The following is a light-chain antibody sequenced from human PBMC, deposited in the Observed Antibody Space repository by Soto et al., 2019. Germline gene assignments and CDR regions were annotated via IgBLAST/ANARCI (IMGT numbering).Light chain of an antibody. Sequence: QSVLTQPPSVSGAPGQRVTISCTGSSSNVGSGYDVQWYQHFPGKAPKLVIYDNDNRPSGVPDRFSGSKSGTTASLAITGLQSEDEADYYCQSYDSILTGSVFGGGTKLTVL. J-gene: IGLJ2*01. CDR2: DND. CDR1: SSNVGSGYD. CDR3: QSYDSILTGSV. V-gene: IGLV1-40*01.